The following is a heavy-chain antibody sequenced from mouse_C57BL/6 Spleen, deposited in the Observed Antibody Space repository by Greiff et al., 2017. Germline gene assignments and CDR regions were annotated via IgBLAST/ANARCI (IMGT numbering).Heavy chain of an antibody. D-gene: IGHD2-4*01. CDR1: GFTFSDAW. Sequence: EVQLVESGGGLVQPGGSMKLSCAASGFTFSDAWMDWVRQSPEKGLEWVAEIRNKANNHATYYAESVKGRFTISRDDSKSSVYLQMNSLRAEDTGIYYCTAPYDYEGWFAYWGQGTLVTVSA. CDR2: IRNKANNHAT. V-gene: IGHV6-6*01. J-gene: IGHJ3*01. CDR3: TAPYDYEGWFAY.